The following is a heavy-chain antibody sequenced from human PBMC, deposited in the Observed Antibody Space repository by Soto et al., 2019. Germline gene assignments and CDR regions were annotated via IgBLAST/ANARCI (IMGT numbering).Heavy chain of an antibody. J-gene: IGHJ6*02. CDR2: ISAYSGNT. CDR3: AREVVSRGMDV. Sequence: GGPVKGSCKASGSTFSSYVVTLGRQAPGQGLEWMGWISAYSGNTNYAQKLQGRVTMTTDTSTSTAYMELRSLRSEDTAVYYCAREVVSRGMDVWGQGATVTVSS. V-gene: IGHV1-18*01. CDR1: GSTFSSYV. D-gene: IGHD3-22*01.